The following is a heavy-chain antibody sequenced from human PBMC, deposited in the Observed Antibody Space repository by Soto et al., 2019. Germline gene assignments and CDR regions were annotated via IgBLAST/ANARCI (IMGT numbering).Heavy chain of an antibody. V-gene: IGHV1-69*01. J-gene: IGHJ3*01. CDR1: GGIFGSHG. D-gene: IGHD3-22*01. CDR3: VRDRRIYYSDPHDEFVASDYEV. CDR2: FIPIFRTL. Sequence: QVQLIQSEAEVKKPGSSVRVSCTASGGIFGSHGFSWVRQAPGQRLEWVGGFIPIFRTLTYTEQFQARVRIAAYESTNTVYLDLSSLTSEDTAVYYCVRDRRIYYSDPHDEFVASDYEVWGQGTMVSVSS.